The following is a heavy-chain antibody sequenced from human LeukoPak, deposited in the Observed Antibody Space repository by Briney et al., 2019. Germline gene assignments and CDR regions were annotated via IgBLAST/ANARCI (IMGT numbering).Heavy chain of an antibody. D-gene: IGHD1-26*01. CDR3: AKDGSRGSYSDSPPS. Sequence: GGSLRLSCAASGFTFSRFSMNWVRQAPGKGLGWVSYISSSSGTIYYADSVKGRFTISRDNAKNSLYLQMNSLRAEDTAVYYCAKDGSRGSYSDSPPSWGQGTLVTVSS. V-gene: IGHV3-48*04. CDR1: GFTFSRFS. CDR2: ISSSSGTI. J-gene: IGHJ4*02.